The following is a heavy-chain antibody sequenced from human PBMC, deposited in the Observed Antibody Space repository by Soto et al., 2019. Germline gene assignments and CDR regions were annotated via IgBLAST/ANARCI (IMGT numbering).Heavy chain of an antibody. CDR3: AGDVIESSIAARPGSPYGIDV. Sequence: SETLSLTCTVSGGSISSCDYYWSWIRQPPGKGLEWIGYIYYSGSTYYNPSLKSRVTISVDTSKNQFSLKLSSVTAADTAVYYCAGDVIESSIAARPGSPYGIDVWGQGTTVTVSS. CDR2: IYYSGST. J-gene: IGHJ6*02. CDR1: GGSISSCDYY. D-gene: IGHD6-6*01. V-gene: IGHV4-30-4*01.